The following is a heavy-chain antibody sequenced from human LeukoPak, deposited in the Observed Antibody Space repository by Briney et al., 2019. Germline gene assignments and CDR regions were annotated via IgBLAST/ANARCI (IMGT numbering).Heavy chain of an antibody. J-gene: IGHJ4*02. V-gene: IGHV1-8*01. CDR3: AREGSSWSVWEY. Sequence: ASVKVSCKASGYTFTNYDINWVRQATGQGLEWMGWMNPNSGNTVYAQKFQGRVTITADESTSTAYMELSSLRSEDTAVYYCAREGSSWSVWEYWGQGTLVTVSS. CDR1: GYTFTNYD. D-gene: IGHD6-13*01. CDR2: MNPNSGNT.